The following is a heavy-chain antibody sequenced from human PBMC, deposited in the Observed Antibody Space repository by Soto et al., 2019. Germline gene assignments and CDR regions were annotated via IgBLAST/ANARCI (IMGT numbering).Heavy chain of an antibody. V-gene: IGHV1-3*04. CDR2: INTGNSNT. J-gene: IGHJ6*02. Sequence: QVHLVQSGAEAKKPGASVKVSCKASGYTFTNFVIHWVRQAPGQGLEWMGLINTGNSNTEYSQKFQGRVTITRDTSASTAYMELSGLRFGDTGVYYCARAVPGMDVWGQGTTVTVSS. CDR3: ARAVPGMDV. CDR1: GYTFTNFV.